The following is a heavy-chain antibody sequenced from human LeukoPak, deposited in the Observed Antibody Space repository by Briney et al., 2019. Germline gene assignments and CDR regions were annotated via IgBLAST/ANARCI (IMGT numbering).Heavy chain of an antibody. V-gene: IGHV3-23*01. CDR3: ARYSVGATGIDY. Sequence: GGPLRLSCAASGFVFSAHAVTWVRQAPGKGLEWVSSISGSGDRTYYADSVEGRFTISRDNSKNTLYLQMNSLRAEDTAVYYCARYSVGATGIDYWGQGTLVTVSS. CDR2: ISGSGDRT. CDR1: GFVFSAHA. J-gene: IGHJ4*02. D-gene: IGHD1-26*01.